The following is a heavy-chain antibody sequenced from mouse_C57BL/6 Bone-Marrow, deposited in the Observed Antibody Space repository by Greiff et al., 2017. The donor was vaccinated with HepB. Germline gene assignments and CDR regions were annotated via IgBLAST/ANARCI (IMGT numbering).Heavy chain of an antibody. CDR2: INPSSGYT. J-gene: IGHJ1*03. Sequence: VKLMESGAELAKPGASVKLSCKASGYTFTSYWMHWVKQRPGQGLEWIGYINPSSGYTKYNQKFKDKATLTADKSSSTAYMQLSSLTYEDSAVYYCASFYDYEGWYFDVWGTGTTVTVSS. CDR3: ASFYDYEGWYFDV. D-gene: IGHD2-4*01. CDR1: GYTFTSYW. V-gene: IGHV1-7*01.